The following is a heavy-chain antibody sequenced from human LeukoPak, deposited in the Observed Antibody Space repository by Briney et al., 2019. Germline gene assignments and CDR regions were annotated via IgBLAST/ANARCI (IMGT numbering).Heavy chain of an antibody. V-gene: IGHV1-69*13. CDR3: ARRGYSYGLGPFDP. Sequence: VASVKVSCKASGGTFSSYAISWVRQAPGQGLEWMGGIIPIFGTANYAQKFQGRVTITADESTGTAYMELSSLRSEDTAVYYCARRGYSYGLGPFDPWGQGTLVTVSS. CDR1: GGTFSSYA. CDR2: IIPIFGTA. J-gene: IGHJ5*02. D-gene: IGHD5-18*01.